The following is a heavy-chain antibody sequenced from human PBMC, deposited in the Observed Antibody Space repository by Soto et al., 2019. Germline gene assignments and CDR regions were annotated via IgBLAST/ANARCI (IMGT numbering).Heavy chain of an antibody. CDR3: ATKYCYDSSGSIGY. CDR2: ISYNASNK. CDR1: GFTFSDYA. V-gene: IGHV3-30-3*01. Sequence: GGSLRLSCAASGFTFSDYAMHWVRQAPGKGLEWVAVISYNASNKYYADSVKGRFTISRDNSKNTLYLQMNSLRAEDTAVYYCATKYCYDSSGSIGYWGQGTQVTSPQ. D-gene: IGHD3-22*01. J-gene: IGHJ4*02.